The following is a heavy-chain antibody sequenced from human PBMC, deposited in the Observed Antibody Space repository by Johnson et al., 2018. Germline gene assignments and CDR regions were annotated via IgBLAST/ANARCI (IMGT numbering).Heavy chain of an antibody. CDR2: ISKDGSDK. D-gene: IGHD3-10*01. J-gene: IGHJ6*03. CDR1: GFTFSNHA. CDR3: ARHSGSGYYYYMDV. Sequence: QVQLVESGGGVVQPGRSLRLSCATSGFTFSNHAMHWVRQAPGKGLEWLGVISKDGSDKSYVDSVKGRFPISRDNSKKTLYLQMNSLRTEDTAMYYCARHSGSGYYYYMDVWGKGTTVTVSS. V-gene: IGHV3-30-3*01.